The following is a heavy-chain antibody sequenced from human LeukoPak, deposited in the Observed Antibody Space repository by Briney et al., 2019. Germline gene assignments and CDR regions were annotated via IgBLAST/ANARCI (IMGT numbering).Heavy chain of an antibody. V-gene: IGHV1-46*01. CDR1: GHTFTSYY. D-gene: IGHD2-2*01. J-gene: IGHJ2*01. CDR2: INPSGGST. CDR3: ARAYCSSNTSCARGWYFDL. Sequence: ASVNVSCKASGHTFTSYYMHWVRQAPGQGLEWMGIINPSGGSTSYAQKFQGRVTMTRDTSTSTVYMELSSLRSEDTAVYYCARAYCSSNTSCARGWYFDLWGRGTLVTVSS.